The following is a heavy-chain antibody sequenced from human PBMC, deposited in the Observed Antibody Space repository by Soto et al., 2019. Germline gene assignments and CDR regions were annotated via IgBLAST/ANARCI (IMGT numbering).Heavy chain of an antibody. D-gene: IGHD3-16*01. CDR1: AFTFSGYW. V-gene: IGHV3-7*03. Sequence: PGGSLRLSCAASAFTFSGYWMSWVRQAPGKGLEWVANIKQDGSEKYYVDSVKGRFTISRDNAKNSLYLQMNSLRAEDTAVYYCARDLFEAARRGESAFDIWGQGTMVTVSS. CDR2: IKQDGSEK. CDR3: ARDLFEAARRGESAFDI. J-gene: IGHJ3*02.